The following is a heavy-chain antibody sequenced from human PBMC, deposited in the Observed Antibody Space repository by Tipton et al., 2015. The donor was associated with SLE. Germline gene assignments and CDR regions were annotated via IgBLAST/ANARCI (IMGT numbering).Heavy chain of an antibody. V-gene: IGHV1-18*01. CDR2: ISAYNGNT. Sequence: QLVQSGAEVKKPGASVKVSCKASGFTFTSYGISWVRQAPGQGLEWMGWISAYNGNTDYAQKLQGRVTMTTDTSTSTAYMELRSLRSEDTAVYYCAIAVAGTLFFDYWGQGTLVTVSS. D-gene: IGHD6-19*01. CDR3: AIAVAGTLFFDY. CDR1: GFTFTSYG. J-gene: IGHJ4*02.